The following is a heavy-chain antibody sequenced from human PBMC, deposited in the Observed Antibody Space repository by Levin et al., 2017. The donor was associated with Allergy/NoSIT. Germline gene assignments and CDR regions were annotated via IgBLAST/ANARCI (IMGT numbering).Heavy chain of an antibody. V-gene: IGHV3-53*01. J-gene: IGHJ4*02. CDR2: IYSGGST. CDR1: GFTVSSNY. CDR3: ARAGFGLRSPFDY. Sequence: GGSLRLSCAASGFTVSSNYMSWVRQAPGKGLEWVSVIYSGGSTYYADSVKGRFTISRDNSKNTLYLQMNSLRAEDTAVYYCARAGFGLRSPFDYWGQGTLVTVSS. D-gene: IGHD1-26*01.